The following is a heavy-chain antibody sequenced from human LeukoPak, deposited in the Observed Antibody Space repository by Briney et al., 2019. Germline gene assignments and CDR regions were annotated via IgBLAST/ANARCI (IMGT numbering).Heavy chain of an antibody. V-gene: IGHV1-2*02. D-gene: IGHD3-10*01. J-gene: IGHJ4*02. CDR3: ARDYELGTPGSAYELFDY. CDR2: INPNSGGT. CDR1: GYIFTDHF. Sequence: LVASVKVSCKASGYIFTDHFMQWVRHAPGQGLEWVGWINPNSGGTSYAQKFKGRVTMTRDTSISTVYMELSRLGSDDTAVYYCARDYELGTPGSAYELFDYWGQGTLVTVSS.